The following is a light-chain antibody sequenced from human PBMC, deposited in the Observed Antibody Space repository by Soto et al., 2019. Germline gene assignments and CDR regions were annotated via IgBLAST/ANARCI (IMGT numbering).Light chain of an antibody. J-gene: IGLJ2*01. Sequence: QSVLTQPASVSGSPGQSITISCTGTSNDVGGYNYVSWYQQPPGKAPKLMIYEVSHRPSGVSNRFSGSKSGNTASLTISGLQAEDEADYYCSSYTTSSTYVIFGGGTKLTVL. CDR2: EVS. CDR3: SSYTTSSTYVI. CDR1: SNDVGGYNY. V-gene: IGLV2-14*01.